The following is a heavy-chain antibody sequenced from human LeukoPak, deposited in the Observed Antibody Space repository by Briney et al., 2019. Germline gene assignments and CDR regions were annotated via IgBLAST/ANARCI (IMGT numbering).Heavy chain of an antibody. CDR3: ARGRHSGYDKIFDY. Sequence: PGGSLRLSCAASGFTFSCYGMHWVRQAPGKGLEWVAVIWYDGSNKYYADSVKGRFTISRDNSKNTLYLQMNSLRAEDTAVYYCARGRHSGYDKIFDYWGQGTLVTVSS. D-gene: IGHD5-12*01. CDR1: GFTFSCYG. V-gene: IGHV3-33*01. CDR2: IWYDGSNK. J-gene: IGHJ4*02.